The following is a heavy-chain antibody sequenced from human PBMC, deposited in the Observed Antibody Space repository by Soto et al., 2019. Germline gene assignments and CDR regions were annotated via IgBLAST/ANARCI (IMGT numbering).Heavy chain of an antibody. Sequence: GGSLRLSCAASGFTLSSCWMHWVRQAPGKGLVWVSRINSDGTITNYADSVKGRFTISRDNANNMLYLQMYSLRAEDTAVYYCVRDRVGYNHDFDYWGQGALVTVSS. D-gene: IGHD1-1*01. CDR3: VRDRVGYNHDFDY. V-gene: IGHV3-74*01. CDR1: GFTLSSCW. CDR2: INSDGTIT. J-gene: IGHJ4*02.